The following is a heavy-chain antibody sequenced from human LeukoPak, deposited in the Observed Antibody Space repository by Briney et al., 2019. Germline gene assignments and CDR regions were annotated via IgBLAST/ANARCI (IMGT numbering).Heavy chain of an antibody. CDR3: VRHGPFGSGTIGYFDY. D-gene: IGHD3-10*01. CDR1: GASISSSSYY. Sequence: SETLSLTCTVSGASISSSSYYWGWIRRPPGTGLEWIGSGSYGGSTYHNPSLSSRATISVDTSKSQFSLKLTSVTAADTAVYYCVRHGPFGSGTIGYFDYWGQGTLVTVSS. J-gene: IGHJ4*02. CDR2: GSYGGST. V-gene: IGHV4-39*01.